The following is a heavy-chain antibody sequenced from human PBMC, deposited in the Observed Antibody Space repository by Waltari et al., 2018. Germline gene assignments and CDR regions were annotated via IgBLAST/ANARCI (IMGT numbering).Heavy chain of an antibody. CDR2: IYYSGST. CDR1: GGSISSSS. J-gene: IGHJ6*02. CDR3: ARVDPQNYYGMDV. V-gene: IGHV4-59*01. Sequence: QVQLQESGPGLVKPSETLSLPCTVSGGSISSSSWSWIRQPPGKGLEWIGYIYYSGSTNYNPSLKSRVTISVDTSKNQFSLKLSSVTAADTAVYYCARVDPQNYYGMDVWGQGTTVTVSS.